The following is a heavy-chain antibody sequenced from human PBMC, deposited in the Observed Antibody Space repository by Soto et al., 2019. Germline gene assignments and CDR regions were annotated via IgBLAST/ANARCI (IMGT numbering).Heavy chain of an antibody. Sequence: QVQLVESGGGVVQPGRSLRLSCAASGFTFSNYAMHWVRQAPGKGLEWVAVISYDGRSKYYADSVKGRFTISRDNSKNTRYLQMNSLGSEDTAVYYCARDVNYGDYFSYAFDIWGQGTMVTVSS. V-gene: IGHV3-30*04. J-gene: IGHJ3*02. CDR2: ISYDGRSK. CDR3: ARDVNYGDYFSYAFDI. D-gene: IGHD4-17*01. CDR1: GFTFSNYA.